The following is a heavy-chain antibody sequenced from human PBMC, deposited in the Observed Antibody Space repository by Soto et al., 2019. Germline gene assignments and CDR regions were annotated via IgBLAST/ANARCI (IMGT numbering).Heavy chain of an antibody. J-gene: IGHJ4*02. Sequence: QITLKESGPTLVKPTQTLTLTCTSSGFSLSTTGEGVGWIRQPPGKALEWLAVIYWNDDKSYSPSLKIRLTISKDTSKKQVVLTMMNMAPVYTGTYYCAQVDDVAALFAYLGQGTLVTISS. CDR3: AQVDDVAALFAY. V-gene: IGHV2-5*01. D-gene: IGHD6-6*01. CDR1: GFSLSTTGEG. CDR2: IYWNDDK.